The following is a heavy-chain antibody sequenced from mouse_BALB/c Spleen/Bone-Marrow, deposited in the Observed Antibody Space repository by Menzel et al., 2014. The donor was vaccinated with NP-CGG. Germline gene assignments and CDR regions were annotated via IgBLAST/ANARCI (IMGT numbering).Heavy chain of an antibody. CDR1: GFTFSRYT. CDR3: TRDGKGKYEYAMGY. V-gene: IGHV5-6-4*01. J-gene: IGHJ4*01. CDR2: ISSGGSYT. Sequence: EVKVVESGGGLVKPGGSLKLSCAASGFTFSRYTMSWVRQTPEKRLEWVATISSGGSYTYYPDSVKGRFSISRDNAKYTLYRQVSSLKSEDAAMYYCTRDGKGKYEYAMGYRGQGSSVTGSS. D-gene: IGHD2-1*01.